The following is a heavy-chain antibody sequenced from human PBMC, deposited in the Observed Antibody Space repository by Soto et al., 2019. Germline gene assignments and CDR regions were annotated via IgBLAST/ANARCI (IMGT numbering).Heavy chain of an antibody. Sequence: QITLKESGPTLVKPTQTLTLTCTFSGFSLTTSGVGVGWIRQPPGKALEWLALIFWNDDERYSPSLNSRLTITKDTSKNQVVLTMTNMDPVDTDTYYCVHTGYSYDPFGYWGRGTLVTVSS. CDR2: IFWNDDE. CDR3: VHTGYSYDPFGY. J-gene: IGHJ4*02. D-gene: IGHD5-18*01. V-gene: IGHV2-5*01. CDR1: GFSLTTSGVG.